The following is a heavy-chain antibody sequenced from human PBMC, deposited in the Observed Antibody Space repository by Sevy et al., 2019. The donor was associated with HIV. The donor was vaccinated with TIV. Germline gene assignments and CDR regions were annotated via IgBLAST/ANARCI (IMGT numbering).Heavy chain of an antibody. D-gene: IGHD6-19*01. V-gene: IGHV5-51*01. J-gene: IGHJ6*03. CDR2: IHPGDSDT. CDR3: ARHRSHSSGWYRGYYMDV. CDR1: GYSFTNYW. Sequence: GESLKISCKASGYSFTNYWIGWVRQMPGKGLEWMGIIHPGDSDTKYSPSFQGQVTISLDKSIDTAYLHWSSLKASDTAMYYCARHRSHSSGWYRGYYMDVWGKGTTVTVSS.